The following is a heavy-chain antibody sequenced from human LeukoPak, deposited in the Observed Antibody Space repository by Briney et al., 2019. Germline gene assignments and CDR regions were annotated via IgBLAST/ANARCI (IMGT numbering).Heavy chain of an antibody. CDR1: GLPFINAW. J-gene: IGHJ4*02. V-gene: IGHV3-15*01. CDR3: TAGLPFDY. Sequence: GGPLKPSFAPPGLPFINAWMTGVRQAPGKGLNWVGRIKTKTDGGTTDYAAPVKGRFTISRDDSKNTVYLQMNSLKTEDTAVYYCTAGLPFDYWGQGALVTVSS. CDR2: IKTKTDGGTT.